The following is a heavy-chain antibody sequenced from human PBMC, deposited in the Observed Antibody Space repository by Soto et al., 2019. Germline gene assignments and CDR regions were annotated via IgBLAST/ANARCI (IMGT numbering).Heavy chain of an antibody. Sequence: QLQLQESGPGLVKPSETLSLTCTVSGGSISSSSYYWGWIRQPPGKGLEWIGSIYYSGSTYYNPSLKSRVTISVDTSKNQFSLKLSSVTAADTAVYYCARGSRVRGVPRSNWFDPWGQGTLVTVSS. CDR3: ARGSRVRGVPRSNWFDP. CDR2: IYYSGST. D-gene: IGHD3-10*01. J-gene: IGHJ5*02. V-gene: IGHV4-39*01. CDR1: GGSISSSSYY.